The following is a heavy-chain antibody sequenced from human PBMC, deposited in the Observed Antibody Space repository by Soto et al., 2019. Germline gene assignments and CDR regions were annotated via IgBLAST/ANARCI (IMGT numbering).Heavy chain of an antibody. CDR3: AKEYEYSSGWERIDY. CDR1: GFTFSSYA. D-gene: IGHD6-19*01. CDR2: ISGSGGST. J-gene: IGHJ4*02. Sequence: EVPLLESGGGLVQPGGSLRLSCAASGFTFSSYAISWVRQAPGKGLEWVSAISGSGGSTYYADSVKGRFTISRDNSKNTLYLQMNSLRAEDRAVYYCAKEYEYSSGWERIDYWGQGTLVTVSS. V-gene: IGHV3-23*01.